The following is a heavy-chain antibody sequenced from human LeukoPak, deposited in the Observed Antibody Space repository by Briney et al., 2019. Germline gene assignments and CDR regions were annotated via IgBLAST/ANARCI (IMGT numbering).Heavy chain of an antibody. CDR3: AKDPTYYYGSGSYPYFDY. CDR1: GFTFSSYA. Sequence: PGGSLRLSCAASGFTFSSYATSWVRQAPGKGLEWVSAISGSGGSTYYADSVKGRFTISRDNSKNTLYLQMNSLRAEDTAVYYCAKDPTYYYGSGSYPYFDYWAQGTLVTVSS. D-gene: IGHD3-10*01. J-gene: IGHJ4*02. CDR2: ISGSGGST. V-gene: IGHV3-23*01.